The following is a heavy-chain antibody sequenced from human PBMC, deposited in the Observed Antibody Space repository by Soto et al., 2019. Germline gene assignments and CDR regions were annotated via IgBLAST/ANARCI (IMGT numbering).Heavy chain of an antibody. D-gene: IGHD1-7*01. CDR2: ISGSGGST. CDR1: GFNFRSYA. J-gene: IGHJ3*02. V-gene: IGHV3-23*01. CDR3: AKGNSWSPALVLDI. Sequence: GGSLRLSCAASGFNFRSYAMNWVRQAPGKGLEWVSAISGSGGSTYYADSVKGRFTISRDSSKNTLYLQMNSLRAEDTAVYYCAKGNSWSPALVLDIWGQGTMVTVSS.